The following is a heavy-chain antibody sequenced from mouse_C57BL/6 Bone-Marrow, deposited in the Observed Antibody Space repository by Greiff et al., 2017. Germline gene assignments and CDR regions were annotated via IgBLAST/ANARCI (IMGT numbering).Heavy chain of an antibody. J-gene: IGHJ1*03. D-gene: IGHD1-1*01. V-gene: IGHV1-82*01. CDR3: ARWGNYYGSSLSYCDV. Sequence: QVQLQQSGPELVKPGASVKISCKASGYAFSSAWMNWVKQRPGKGLEWIGRIYPGDGDTNYNGKFKGKATLTADKSSSTAYMQLSSLTSEDSAVYFGARWGNYYGSSLSYCDVWGTGTTVTVSS. CDR1: GYAFSSAW. CDR2: IYPGDGDT.